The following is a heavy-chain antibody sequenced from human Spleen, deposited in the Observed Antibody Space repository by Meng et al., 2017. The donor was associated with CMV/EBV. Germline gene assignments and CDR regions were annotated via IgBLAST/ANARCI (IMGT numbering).Heavy chain of an antibody. J-gene: IGHJ3*02. V-gene: IGHV4-61*01. CDR1: GGSVSSGSYY. CDR2: IHYSEST. CDR3: AGPDDMGSSPHDPFDI. D-gene: IGHD1-1*01. Sequence: GSLRLSCTVSGGSVSSGSYYWSWIRQPPGKGPQWIGNIHYSESTIYNFIFKSRVTISIDTSKNQFSLKLTSVTAADTAMYFCAGPDDMGSSPHDPFDIWGQGTMVTVSS.